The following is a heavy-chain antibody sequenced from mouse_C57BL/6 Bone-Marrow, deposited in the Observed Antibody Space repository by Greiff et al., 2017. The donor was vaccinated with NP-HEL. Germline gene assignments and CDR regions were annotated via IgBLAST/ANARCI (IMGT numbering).Heavy chain of an antibody. D-gene: IGHD2-3*01. CDR2: ISYDGSN. CDR3: ARTPLRWLLRAWFAY. CDR1: GYSITSGYY. Sequence: EVQLVESGPGLVKPSQSLSLTCSVTGYSITSGYYWNWIRQFPGNKLEWMGYISYDGSNNYNPSLKNRISITRDTSKNQFFLKLNSVTTEDTATYYCARTPLRWLLRAWFAYWGQGTLVTVSA. J-gene: IGHJ3*01. V-gene: IGHV3-6*01.